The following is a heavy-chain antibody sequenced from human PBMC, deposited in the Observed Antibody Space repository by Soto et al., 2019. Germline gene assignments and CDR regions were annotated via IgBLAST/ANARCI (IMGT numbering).Heavy chain of an antibody. CDR2: ISSSGSTI. CDR3: ARPRDYCSGGSCYKHYYYYYMDV. J-gene: IGHJ6*03. Sequence: QVQLVESGGGLVKPGGSLRLSCAASGFTFSDYYMSWIRQAPGKGLEWVSYISSSGSTIYYADSVKGRFTISRDNAKNSPYLQMNSLRAEDTAVYYCARPRDYCSGGSCYKHYYYYYMDVWGKGTTVTVSS. D-gene: IGHD2-15*01. V-gene: IGHV3-11*01. CDR1: GFTFSDYY.